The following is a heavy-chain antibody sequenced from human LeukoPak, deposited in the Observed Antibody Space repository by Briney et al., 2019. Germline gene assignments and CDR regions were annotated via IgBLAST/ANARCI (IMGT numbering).Heavy chain of an antibody. CDR1: GFTFSSYA. Sequence: GGSLRLSCAASGFTFSSYAMSWVRQAPGKGLEWVSAISGSGGSTYYADSVKGRFTISRDNSKNTLYLQMNSLRAEDTAVYYYARPIHSTRMSTPDYWGQGTLVTVSS. CDR2: ISGSGGST. J-gene: IGHJ4*02. D-gene: IGHD5/OR15-5a*01. V-gene: IGHV3-23*01. CDR3: ARPIHSTRMSTPDY.